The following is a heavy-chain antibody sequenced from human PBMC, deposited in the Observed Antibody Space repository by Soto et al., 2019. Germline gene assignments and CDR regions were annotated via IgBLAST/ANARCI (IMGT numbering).Heavy chain of an antibody. J-gene: IGHJ4*01. CDR3: ARSVEAAVCSGGSCYSASPFDY. CDR1: GFTFTSSA. D-gene: IGHD2-15*01. Sequence: SGKVSCKASGFTFTSSAVQWVRQARGQRLEWIGWIVVGSGNTNYAQKFQERVTITRDMSTSTAYMELSSLRSEDTAVYYCARSVEAAVCSGGSCYSASPFDYWG. CDR2: IVVGSGNT. V-gene: IGHV1-58*01.